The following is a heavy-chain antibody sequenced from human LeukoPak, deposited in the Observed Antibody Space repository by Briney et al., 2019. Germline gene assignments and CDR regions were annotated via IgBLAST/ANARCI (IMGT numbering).Heavy chain of an antibody. D-gene: IGHD3-10*01. V-gene: IGHV1-2*02. CDR2: INPNSGGT. Sequence: ASVKVSCKASGYTFAAYYMHWVRQAPGQGLEWMGWINPNSGGTNYAQNFQGRVTMTRDTSISTAYMELSRLRSDDTAVYYCAREGEDSEDTNWFDPWGQGTLVTVSS. CDR1: GYTFAAYY. J-gene: IGHJ5*02. CDR3: AREGEDSEDTNWFDP.